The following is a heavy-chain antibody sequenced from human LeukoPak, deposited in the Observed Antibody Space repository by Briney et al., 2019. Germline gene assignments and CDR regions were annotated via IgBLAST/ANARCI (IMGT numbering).Heavy chain of an antibody. CDR2: IIPIFGTA. Sequence: SSVKVSCKASGGTFSSYAISWVRQAPGQGLEWMGGIIPIFGTANYAQKFQGRVTITTDESTSTAYMELSSLRSEDTAVYYCASAYYYDSRWDAFDIWGQGTMVTVSS. CDR3: ASAYYYDSRWDAFDI. D-gene: IGHD3-10*01. V-gene: IGHV1-69*05. J-gene: IGHJ3*02. CDR1: GGTFSSYA.